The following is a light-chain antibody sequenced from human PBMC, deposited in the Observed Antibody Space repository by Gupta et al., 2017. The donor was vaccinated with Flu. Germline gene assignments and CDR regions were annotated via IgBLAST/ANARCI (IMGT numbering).Light chain of an antibody. CDR3: RQWLHAPFT. CDR1: QSRLSSNVYNY. Sequence: DTVMTHSPLSLPVTPGEPASMSCRSSQSRLSSNVYNYLDWYLQKPGQSPQLLIYLDCWRASGVPDRFSGSGSGTDFTLKISRVEAEDLGDYYCRQWLHAPFTFGHGTNVDIK. V-gene: IGKV2-28*01. J-gene: IGKJ3*01. CDR2: LDC.